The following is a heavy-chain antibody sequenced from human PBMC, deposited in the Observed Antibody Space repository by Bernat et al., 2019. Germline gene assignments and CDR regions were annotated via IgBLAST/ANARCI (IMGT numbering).Heavy chain of an antibody. D-gene: IGHD2-2*01. Sequence: QVQLVESGGGVVQPGRSLRLSCAASGFTFSSYGIYWVRQTPGKGLEWVAVISYDGNNKYYADSVKGRFTISRDNSKNTLYLQMNSLRAEDTAVYYCAKPRGYCSSTSCIEYGMDVWGQGTTVTVSS. CDR2: ISYDGNNK. V-gene: IGHV3-30*18. J-gene: IGHJ6*02. CDR3: AKPRGYCSSTSCIEYGMDV. CDR1: GFTFSSYG.